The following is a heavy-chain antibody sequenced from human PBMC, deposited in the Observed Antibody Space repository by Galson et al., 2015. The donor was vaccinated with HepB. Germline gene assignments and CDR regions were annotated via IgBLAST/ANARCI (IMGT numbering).Heavy chain of an antibody. V-gene: IGHV3-73*01. CDR1: GFNFSGSA. CDR3: LRLGDLSVYSSS. Sequence: SLRLSCAASGFNFSGSAIHWARQASGKEPESVGRIRSNASDYAPAYAASLNGRFTISRDDSKNTAYRHMNSLTTEDRAVYYCLRLGDLSVYSSSWGQGTLVTVSS. CDR2: IRSNASDYAP. J-gene: IGHJ4*02. D-gene: IGHD6-13*01.